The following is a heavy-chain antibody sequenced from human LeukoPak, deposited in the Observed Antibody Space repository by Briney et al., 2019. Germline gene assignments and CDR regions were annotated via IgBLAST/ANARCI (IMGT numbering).Heavy chain of an antibody. J-gene: IGHJ4*02. CDR2: ISSSGSTI. CDR3: TTETPYSYGPPAFDY. D-gene: IGHD5-18*01. Sequence: GGSLRLSCAASGFTFSDYYMSWIRQAPGKGLEWVSYISSSGSTIYYADSVKGRFTISRDNAKNSLYLQMNSLKTEDTAVYYCTTETPYSYGPPAFDYWGQGTLVTVSS. CDR1: GFTFSDYY. V-gene: IGHV3-11*01.